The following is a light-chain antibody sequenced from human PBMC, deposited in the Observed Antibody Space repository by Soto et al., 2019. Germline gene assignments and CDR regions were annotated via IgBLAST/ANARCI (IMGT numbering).Light chain of an antibody. CDR1: ESININ. Sequence: EIGMTQSPATLSVSPGETVTLSCRPSESININLAWYQQKSGQAPRLLIYGASTRATGLPARFSGSGSGTEFTLIISSLQSEDSAMYFCQQYGSSPWTFGQGTKVDIK. V-gene: IGKV3-15*01. J-gene: IGKJ1*01. CDR3: QQYGSSPWT. CDR2: GAS.